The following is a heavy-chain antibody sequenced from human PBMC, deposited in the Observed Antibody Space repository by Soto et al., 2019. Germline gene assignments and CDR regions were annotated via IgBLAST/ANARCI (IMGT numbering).Heavy chain of an antibody. Sequence: QLQLQESGPGLVKPSETLSLTCTVSGGSISSSSYYWGWIRQPPGKGLEWIGSIYYSGSTYYNPSLTIRVTISVYTSKHQFSLKLSSVTAAVTAVYYCATLWGQDWGQGPLVTVSS. J-gene: IGHJ4*02. CDR3: ATLWGQD. V-gene: IGHV4-39*01. CDR2: IYYSGST. D-gene: IGHD3-10*01. CDR1: GGSISSSSYY.